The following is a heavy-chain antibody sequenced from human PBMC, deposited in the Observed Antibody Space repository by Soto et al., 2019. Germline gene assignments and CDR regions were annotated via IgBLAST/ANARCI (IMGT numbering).Heavy chain of an antibody. CDR3: AREMVRGVGSDY. J-gene: IGHJ4*02. V-gene: IGHV1-8*01. Sequence: ASVKVSCKASGYTFINYDINWVRQAPGQGLEWMGWMNPNSGNTGYAQKLQGRVTMTTDTSTSTAYMELRSLRSDDTAVFYCAREMVRGVGSDYWGQGTLVTVSS. CDR1: GYTFINYD. CDR2: MNPNSGNT. D-gene: IGHD3-10*01.